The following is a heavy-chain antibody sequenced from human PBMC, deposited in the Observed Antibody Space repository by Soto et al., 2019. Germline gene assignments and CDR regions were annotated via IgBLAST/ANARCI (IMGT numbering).Heavy chain of an antibody. CDR2: INHSGST. CDR1: GGSFSGYY. CDR3: ARASGYCSSTSCYLDYYYYYMDV. D-gene: IGHD2-2*03. V-gene: IGHV4-34*01. Sequence: SETLSLTCAVYGGSFSGYYWSWIRQPPGKGLEWIGEINHSGSTNYNPSLKSRVTISVDTSKNQFSLKLSSVTAADTAVYYCARASGYCSSTSCYLDYYYYYMDVWGKGTTVTVSS. J-gene: IGHJ6*03.